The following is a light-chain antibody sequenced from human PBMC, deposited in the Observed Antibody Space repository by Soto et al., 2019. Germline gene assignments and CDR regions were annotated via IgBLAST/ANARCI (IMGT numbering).Light chain of an antibody. CDR1: GRDIATFNY. CDR2: QVT. J-gene: IGLJ1*01. Sequence: LAQPASLYGPPGQSITISCTGSGRDIATFNYVSWYQQCPGKAPKLLIYQVTSRASGVSHRFSGSKSGNTAALTISGLQPEDEAEYYCNSYSSTSFYVFGTGTKVTVL. V-gene: IGLV2-14*01. CDR3: NSYSSTSFYV.